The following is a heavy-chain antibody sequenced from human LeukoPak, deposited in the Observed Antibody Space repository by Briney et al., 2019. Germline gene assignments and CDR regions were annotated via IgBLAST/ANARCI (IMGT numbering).Heavy chain of an antibody. V-gene: IGHV3-23*01. J-gene: IGHJ6*02. CDR3: AKGDILTGYYNVPGYYGMDV. CDR1: GFPFNAYW. Sequence: GGSLRLSCAASGFPFNAYWMTWVRQAPGKGLEWVSAISGSGGSTYYADSVKGRFTISRDNSKNTLYLQMNSLRAEDTAVYYCAKGDILTGYYNVPGYYGMDVWGQGTTVTGSS. D-gene: IGHD3-9*01. CDR2: ISGSGGST.